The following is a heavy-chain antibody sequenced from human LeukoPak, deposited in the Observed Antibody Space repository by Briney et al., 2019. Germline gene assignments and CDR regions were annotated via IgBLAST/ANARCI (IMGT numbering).Heavy chain of an antibody. CDR1: GGSVSSDMYY. J-gene: IGHJ5*02. CDR2: IYHSGHS. CDR3: ARQKWYQPFDP. Sequence: SETLSLTCTVSGGSVSSDMYYWGWIRQPPGKVLEWIGSIYHSGHSYYNPSLKSRVTISVDTSRNQFSLKLRSVTAADTAVYYCARQKWYQPFDPWGQGTLVTVSS. V-gene: IGHV4-39*01. D-gene: IGHD2-8*01.